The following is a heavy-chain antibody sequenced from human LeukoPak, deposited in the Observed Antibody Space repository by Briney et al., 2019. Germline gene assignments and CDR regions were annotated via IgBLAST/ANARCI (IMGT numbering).Heavy chain of an antibody. Sequence: PSETLSLTCTVSGASITNYYWSWIRQPPGKGLEWIGYIYNSGSTYYNPSLKSRVTISVDTSKNQFSLKLSSVTAADTAVYYCARHSSSWYGINWFDPWGQGTLVTVSS. CDR3: ARHSSSWYGINWFDP. CDR1: GASITNYY. D-gene: IGHD6-13*01. J-gene: IGHJ5*02. V-gene: IGHV4-59*08. CDR2: IYNSGST.